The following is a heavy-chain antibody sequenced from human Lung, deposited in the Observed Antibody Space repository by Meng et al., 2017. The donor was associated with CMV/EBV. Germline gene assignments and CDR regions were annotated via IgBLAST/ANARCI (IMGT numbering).Heavy chain of an antibody. J-gene: IGHJ5*02. Sequence: DVQLVESGGGLVQPGESLRLSCVASGFSFSSYWMHWVRQSPGKGLVWVARINSGGTTTTYADSVKGRFTISRDNAKNTLYLQMNSLRGEDTAVYYCARDVMGWFDPWGQGDLVTVSS. CDR1: GFSFSSYW. CDR3: ARDVMGWFDP. CDR2: INSGGTTT. V-gene: IGHV3-74*01. D-gene: IGHD2-8*01.